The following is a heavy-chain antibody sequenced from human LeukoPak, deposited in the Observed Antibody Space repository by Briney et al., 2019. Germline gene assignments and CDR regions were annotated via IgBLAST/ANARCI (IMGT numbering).Heavy chain of an antibody. CDR2: INPREGRT. CDR1: GGTLTNYY. CDR3: SRSLRSADFTPPEY. J-gene: IGHJ4*02. D-gene: IGHD2-21*02. V-gene: IGHV1-46*01. Sequence: ASVKVSCKASGGTLTNYYMHWVRQAPGQGPEWMGIINPREGRTNYAQKFQGRLTLTRDTSTSTVYIEVSSQKEEDTAVYYFSRSLRSADFTPPEYWGQGTLVTVSS.